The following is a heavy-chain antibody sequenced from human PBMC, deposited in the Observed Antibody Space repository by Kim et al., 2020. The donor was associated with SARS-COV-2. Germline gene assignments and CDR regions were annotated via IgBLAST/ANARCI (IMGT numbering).Heavy chain of an antibody. J-gene: IGHJ5*02. V-gene: IGHV1-69*13. Sequence: SVKVSCKASGGTFSSYAISWVRQAPGQGLEWMGGIIPIFGTANYAQKFQGRVTITADESTSTAYMELSSLRSEDTAVYYCAREKGYYDSSGFQPLLRFDPWGQGTLVTVSS. CDR3: AREKGYYDSSGFQPLLRFDP. CDR1: GGTFSSYA. CDR2: IIPIFGTA. D-gene: IGHD3-22*01.